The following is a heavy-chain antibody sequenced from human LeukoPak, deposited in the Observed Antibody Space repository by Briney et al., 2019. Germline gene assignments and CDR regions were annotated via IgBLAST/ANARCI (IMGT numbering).Heavy chain of an antibody. CDR1: GYTFTSYY. CDR2: INPSGGST. J-gene: IGHJ4*02. D-gene: IGHD3-10*01. CDR3: ARDRDYYGSGSYRAPDY. Sequence: ASVKVSCKASGYTFTSYYMHWVRQAPGQGLEWMGIINPSGGSTSYAQKFQGRVTMTRDTSTSTVYMELSSLRSEDTAVYYCARDRDYYGSGSYRAPDYWGQGTLVTVSS. V-gene: IGHV1-46*01.